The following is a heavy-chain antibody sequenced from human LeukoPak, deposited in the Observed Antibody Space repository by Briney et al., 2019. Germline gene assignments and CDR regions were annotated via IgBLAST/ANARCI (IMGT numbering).Heavy chain of an antibody. Sequence: GGSLRLSCAASGFTLSSYAMHWVRQAPGKGLEWVAVISYDGSNKYYADSVKGRFTISRDNSKNTLYLQMNSLRAEDTAVYYCAKDQDVASAGTWGSIDYWGQGTLVTVSS. V-gene: IGHV3-30-3*01. CDR3: AKDQDVASAGTWGSIDY. CDR1: GFTLSSYA. CDR2: ISYDGSNK. D-gene: IGHD6-13*01. J-gene: IGHJ4*02.